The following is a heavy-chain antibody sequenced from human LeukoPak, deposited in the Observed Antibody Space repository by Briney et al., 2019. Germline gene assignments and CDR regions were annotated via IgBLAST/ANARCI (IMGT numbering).Heavy chain of an antibody. CDR2: IYPGGDT. J-gene: IGHJ4*02. Sequence: QPGRSLRLSCAASGFTVSSTYMSWVRQAPGKGLEWVSVIYPGGDTYHADSVKGRFTISRDNFKATLYLQMNSLRAEDTAVYYCAISPNPYYFDLWGRGTLVTVSS. CDR3: AISPNPYYFDL. V-gene: IGHV3-53*01. CDR1: GFTVSSTY.